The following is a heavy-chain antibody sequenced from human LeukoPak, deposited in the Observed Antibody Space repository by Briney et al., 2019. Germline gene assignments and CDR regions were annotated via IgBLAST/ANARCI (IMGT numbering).Heavy chain of an antibody. V-gene: IGHV4-4*07. Sequence: SETLSLTCTVSGGSISSYYWSWIRQPAGKGLEWIGRIYTSGSTNYNPSLKSRVTMSVDTSKNQFSLKLSSVTAADTAVYYCARHAPTQKYTAEERANLNDYWGQGTLVTVSS. J-gene: IGHJ4*02. CDR3: ARHAPTQKYTAEERANLNDY. CDR2: IYTSGST. D-gene: IGHD2-2*02. CDR1: GGSISSYY.